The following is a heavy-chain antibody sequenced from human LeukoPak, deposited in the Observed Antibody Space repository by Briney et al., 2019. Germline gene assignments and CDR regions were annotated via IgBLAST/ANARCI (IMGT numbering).Heavy chain of an antibody. CDR2: ISGSGGGT. V-gene: IGHV3-23*01. CDR1: GFTFSSYA. CDR3: AKDLSIIWGRGGWFDP. Sequence: GGSLRLSCAASGFTFSSYAMSWVRQAPGKGLEWVSAISGSGGGTYYADSVKGRFTISRDNSKNTLYLQMNSLRAEDTAVYYCAKDLSIIWGRGGWFDPWGQGTLVTVSS. J-gene: IGHJ5*02. D-gene: IGHD3-16*01.